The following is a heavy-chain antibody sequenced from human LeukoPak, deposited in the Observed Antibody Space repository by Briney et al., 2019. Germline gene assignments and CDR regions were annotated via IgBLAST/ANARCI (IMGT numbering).Heavy chain of an antibody. CDR2: ISSSSSYI. V-gene: IGHV3-21*01. Sequence: GGSLRLSCAASGFTFSSYSMNWVRQAPGKGLEWVSSISSSSSYIYYADSVKGRFTISRDNAKNSPYLQMNSLRAEDTAVYYCARDHCDSSGYSFDYWGQGTLVTVSS. CDR1: GFTFSSYS. D-gene: IGHD3-22*01. J-gene: IGHJ4*02. CDR3: ARDHCDSSGYSFDY.